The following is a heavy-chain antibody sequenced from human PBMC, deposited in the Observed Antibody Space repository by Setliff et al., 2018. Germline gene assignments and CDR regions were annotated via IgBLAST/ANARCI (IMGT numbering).Heavy chain of an antibody. CDR3: ARSPARYSSSSHFDY. V-gene: IGHV5-51*01. CDR2: IYPGDSHT. D-gene: IGHD6-13*01. Sequence: GESLKISCKGSGYSFSNFWIGWVRQMPGKGLEWMGIIYPGDSHTRYSPSFQGQVTMSADKSINTAYLQWSGLKASDTAMYYCARSPARYSSSSHFDYWGQGTLVTVSS. CDR1: GYSFSNFW. J-gene: IGHJ4*02.